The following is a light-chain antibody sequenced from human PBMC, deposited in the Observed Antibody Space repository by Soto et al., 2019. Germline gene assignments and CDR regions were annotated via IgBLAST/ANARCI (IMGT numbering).Light chain of an antibody. Sequence: EIVLTPSPGTLSSSPGERATLSCRASQSVNNNLAWYQQKPGQAPRLYIYGASTRATGIPARFSGSGSGTEFTLTISSLQSEDFAVYYCQQYNNWWTFGQGTKVDIK. J-gene: IGKJ1*01. CDR1: QSVNNN. V-gene: IGKV3-15*01. CDR3: QQYNNWWT. CDR2: GAS.